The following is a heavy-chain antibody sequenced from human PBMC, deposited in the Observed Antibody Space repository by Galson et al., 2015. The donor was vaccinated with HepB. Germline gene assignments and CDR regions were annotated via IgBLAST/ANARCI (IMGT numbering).Heavy chain of an antibody. V-gene: IGHV3-21*01. D-gene: IGHD2/OR15-2a*01. CDR1: GFTFSSYT. J-gene: IGHJ4*02. CDR2: INSRGSHI. CDR3: ARGLNFYDTYTEDYFDH. Sequence: SLRLSCAASGFTFSSYTMAWVRQAPGKGLEWVSLINSRGSHIYYAASVRGRFTISRDNAKDSVFLQMDSLGAEDTALYFCARGLNFYDTYTEDYFDHWGQGTQVAVSS.